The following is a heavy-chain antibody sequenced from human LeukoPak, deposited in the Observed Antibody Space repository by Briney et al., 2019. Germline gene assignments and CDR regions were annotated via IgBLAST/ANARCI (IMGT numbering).Heavy chain of an antibody. J-gene: IGHJ4*02. V-gene: IGHV1-69*05. D-gene: IGHD6-6*01. CDR2: IIPIFGTA. Sequence: ASVKVSCKASGGTFSSYAISWVRQAPGQGLEWMGGIIPIFGTANYAQKFQGRVTITTDESTSTAYMELSSLRSEDTAVYYCASGLYSSSSMAGSYYFDYWGQGTLVTVSS. CDR1: GGTFSSYA. CDR3: ASGLYSSSSMAGSYYFDY.